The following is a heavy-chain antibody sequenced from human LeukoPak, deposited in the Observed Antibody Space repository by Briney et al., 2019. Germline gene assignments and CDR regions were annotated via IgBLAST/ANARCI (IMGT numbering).Heavy chain of an antibody. Sequence: GGSLRLSCAASGFTFSSYAMPWVRQAPGKGLEWVAVISYDGSNKYYADSVKGRFTISRDNSKNTLYLQMNSLRAEDTAVYYCARAGIAVAGRAPLGYWGQGTLVTVSS. CDR2: ISYDGSNK. CDR3: ARAGIAVAGRAPLGY. J-gene: IGHJ4*02. V-gene: IGHV3-30-3*01. CDR1: GFTFSSYA. D-gene: IGHD6-19*01.